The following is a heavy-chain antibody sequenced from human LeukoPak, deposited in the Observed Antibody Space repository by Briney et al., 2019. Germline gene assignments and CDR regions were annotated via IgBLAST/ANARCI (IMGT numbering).Heavy chain of an antibody. D-gene: IGHD2-8*01. V-gene: IGHV4-59*08. CDR3: ARARSRLYHFDY. CDR1: GGSISSYY. J-gene: IGHJ4*02. Sequence: SETLSLTCTVSGGSISSYYWSWIRQPPGKGLEWIGYIYYSGSTNYNPSLKSRVTLSVDTSKNQFSLKLTSVTAADTAVYYCARARSRLYHFDYWGQGTLVTVSS. CDR2: IYYSGST.